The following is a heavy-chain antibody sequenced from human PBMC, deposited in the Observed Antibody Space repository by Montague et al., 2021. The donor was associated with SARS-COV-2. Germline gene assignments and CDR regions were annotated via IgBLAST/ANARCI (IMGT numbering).Heavy chain of an antibody. Sequence: SETLSLTCTVSGGSISTHFWNWIWQPAGKGLEWIGRIYVSGSTHYNSSLRSRLTMSVDTSKNQFSLRLTSVTAAATAVYYCARDTVGDFWIGNYFDYWGQGTLVTVSS. V-gene: IGHV4-4*07. CDR1: GGSISTHF. J-gene: IGHJ4*02. CDR2: IYVSGST. CDR3: ARDTVGDFWIGNYFDY. D-gene: IGHD3-3*01.